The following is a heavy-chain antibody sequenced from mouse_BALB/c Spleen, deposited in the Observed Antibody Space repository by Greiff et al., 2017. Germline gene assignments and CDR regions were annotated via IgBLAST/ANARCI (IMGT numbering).Heavy chain of an antibody. V-gene: IGHV2-9*02. CDR3: ARVSYPYAMDY. Sequence: QVQVVESGPGLVAPSQSLSITCTVSGFSLTSYGVHWVRQPPGKGLEWLGVIWAGGSTNYNSALMSRLSISKDNSKSQVFLKMNSLQTDDTAMYYCARVSYPYAMDYWGQGTSVTVSS. J-gene: IGHJ4*01. CDR2: IWAGGST. CDR1: GFSLTSYG.